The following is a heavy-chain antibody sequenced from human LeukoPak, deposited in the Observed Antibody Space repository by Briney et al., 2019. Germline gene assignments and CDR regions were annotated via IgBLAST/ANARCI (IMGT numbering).Heavy chain of an antibody. CDR2: IYYSGST. Sequence: SETLSLTCTVSGGSISSYYWSWIRQPPGKGLEWIGYIYYSGSTNYNPSLKSRVTISVDTSKNQFSLKLSSVTAADTAVYYCARAPSSSWYARDVGMDVWGQGTTVTVSS. CDR1: GGSISSYY. J-gene: IGHJ6*02. D-gene: IGHD6-13*01. CDR3: ARAPSSSWYARDVGMDV. V-gene: IGHV4-59*01.